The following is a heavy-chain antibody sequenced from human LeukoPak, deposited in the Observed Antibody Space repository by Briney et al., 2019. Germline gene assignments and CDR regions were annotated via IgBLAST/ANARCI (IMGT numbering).Heavy chain of an antibody. V-gene: IGHV4-59*01. D-gene: IGHD6-19*01. CDR2: IYYSGST. J-gene: IGHJ5*02. Sequence: SETLSLTCTVSGGSISSYFWSWIWQPPGKGLEWIGYIYYSGSTNYNPSLKSRVTISVDSKNQFSLKLSSVTAADTAVYYCARVLYSSGWFDPWGQGTLVTVSS. CDR1: GGSISSYF. CDR3: ARVLYSSGWFDP.